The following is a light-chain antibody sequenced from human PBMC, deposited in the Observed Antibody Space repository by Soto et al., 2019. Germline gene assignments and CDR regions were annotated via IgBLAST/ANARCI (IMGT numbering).Light chain of an antibody. CDR3: SSYAGSNNQV. J-gene: IGLJ1*01. Sequence: QSVLTQPPSASGSPGQSVTISCTGTSSDVGGYNYVSWYQQHPGKAPKLMIYEVSKRPSGVPDRFSGSKSGNTASLTVSGLQAEDEADYYCSSYAGSNNQVFGTGNKVTVL. V-gene: IGLV2-8*01. CDR2: EVS. CDR1: SSDVGGYNY.